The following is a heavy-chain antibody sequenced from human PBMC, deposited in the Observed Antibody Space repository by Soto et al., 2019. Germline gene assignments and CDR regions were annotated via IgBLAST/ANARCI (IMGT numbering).Heavy chain of an antibody. CDR2: IYYRGST. V-gene: IGHV4-59*08. D-gene: IGHD2-15*01. J-gene: IGHJ6*02. CDR1: GGSISSYY. CDR3: ARLGYCSGGSCYPGYPHYYYGMDV. Sequence: QVQLQESGPGLVKPSETLSLTCTVSGGSISSYYWSWIRQPPGKGLEWIGYIYYRGSTNNNPSLKSRVTISVDTSKNQFSTKLSSVTAADTAVYYCARLGYCSGGSCYPGYPHYYYGMDVWGQGTTVTVSS.